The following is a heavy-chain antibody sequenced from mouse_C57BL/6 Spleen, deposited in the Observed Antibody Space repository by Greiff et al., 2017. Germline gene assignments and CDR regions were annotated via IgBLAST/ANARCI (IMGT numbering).Heavy chain of an antibody. CDR2: IYPGDGDT. CDR3: ARTEGGGWYFDV. J-gene: IGHJ1*03. CDR1: GYAFSSSW. V-gene: IGHV1-82*01. Sequence: QVQLQQSGPELVKPGASVKISCKASGYAFSSSWMNWVKQRPGKGLEWIGRIYPGDGDTKYNGKFKGKATLTADKSSSTAYMQLSSLTSEDAAVYFCARTEGGGWYFDVWGTGTTVTVSS.